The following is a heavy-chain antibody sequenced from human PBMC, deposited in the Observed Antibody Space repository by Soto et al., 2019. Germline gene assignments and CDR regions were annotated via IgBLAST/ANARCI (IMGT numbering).Heavy chain of an antibody. V-gene: IGHV4-59*01. CDR2: IYYSGTT. CDR3: ARDAQYFDGSDYYGYFDS. D-gene: IGHD2-21*01. J-gene: IGHJ4*02. Sequence: SETLSLTCSVSSGSISNYYWSWIRQPPGKELEWIGYIYYSGTTNYNPSLKSRVTISVDTSKNQISLKLGSVTAADTAVYYCARDAQYFDGSDYYGYFDSWGQG. CDR1: SGSISNYY.